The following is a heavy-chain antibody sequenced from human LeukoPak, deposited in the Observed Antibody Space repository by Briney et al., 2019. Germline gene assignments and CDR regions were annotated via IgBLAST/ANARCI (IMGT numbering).Heavy chain of an antibody. V-gene: IGHV3-23*01. CDR3: ADFGSGSYCFDY. CDR2: ISDSGGKT. D-gene: IGHD3-10*01. Sequence: GGSLILSCTAAGFTFNNYAMSWVRQAPGKGLEWVSHISDSGGKTYYADSVKGRFTISRDNSKNTLYLQMDSLRAEDTAIYYCADFGSGSYCFDYWGQGTLVTVSS. CDR1: GFTFNNYA. J-gene: IGHJ4*02.